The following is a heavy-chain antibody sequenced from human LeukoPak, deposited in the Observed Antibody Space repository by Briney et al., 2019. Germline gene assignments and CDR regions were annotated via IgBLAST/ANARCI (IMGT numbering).Heavy chain of an antibody. J-gene: IGHJ3*02. D-gene: IGHD3-10*01. CDR2: INHSGST. CDR1: GGSFSGYY. Sequence: SETLSLTCAVYGGSFSGYYWSWIRQPPGKGLEWIGEINHSGSTNYNPSLKSRVTISVDTSKNQFSLKLSSVTAADTAVYYCARTKNDYGSGSYYNEAFDIWGQGTMVTVSS. CDR3: ARTKNDYGSGSYYNEAFDI. V-gene: IGHV4-34*01.